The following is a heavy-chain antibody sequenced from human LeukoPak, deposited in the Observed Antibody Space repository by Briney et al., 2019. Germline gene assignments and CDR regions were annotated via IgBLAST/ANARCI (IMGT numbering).Heavy chain of an antibody. CDR1: GFTFDDYT. D-gene: IGHD1-7*01. V-gene: IGHV3-43*01. J-gene: IGHJ4*02. Sequence: PGGSLRLSCAASGFTFDDYTMHWVRQAPGKGLEWVSLISWDGGSTYYADSVKGRFTISRDNSKNTLYLQMNSLRAEDTAVYYCAKDGKTRNWNYFQAKPVYWGQGTLVTVSS. CDR3: AKDGKTRNWNYFQAKPVY. CDR2: ISWDGGST.